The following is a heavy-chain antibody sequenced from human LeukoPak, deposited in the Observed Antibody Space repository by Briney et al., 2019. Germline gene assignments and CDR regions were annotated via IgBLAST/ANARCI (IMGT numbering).Heavy chain of an antibody. CDR1: GFTVSSNY. V-gene: IGHV3-66*02. Sequence: GGSLRFSCAASGFTVSSNYMSWVRQAPGKGLEWVSVIYSGGSTYYADSVKGRFTISRDNSKNTLYLQMNSLRAEDTAVYYCARDSSGGYSYGTAIDYWGQGTLVTVSS. CDR2: IYSGGST. CDR3: ARDSSGGYSYGTAIDY. J-gene: IGHJ4*02. D-gene: IGHD5-18*01.